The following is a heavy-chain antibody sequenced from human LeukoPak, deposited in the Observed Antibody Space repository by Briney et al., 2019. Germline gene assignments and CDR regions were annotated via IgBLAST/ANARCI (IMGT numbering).Heavy chain of an antibody. J-gene: IGHJ5*02. V-gene: IGHV4-34*01. CDR3: ARRPRYYGSGSYYWFDP. D-gene: IGHD3-10*01. Sequence: SETLSLTCAVYGGSFSGYYWSWIRQPPGKGLEWIGEINHSGSTNYNPSLKSRVTISVDTSKNQFSLKLSSVTAADTAVYYCARRPRYYGSGSYYWFDPWGQGTLVTVSS. CDR2: INHSGST. CDR1: GGSFSGYY.